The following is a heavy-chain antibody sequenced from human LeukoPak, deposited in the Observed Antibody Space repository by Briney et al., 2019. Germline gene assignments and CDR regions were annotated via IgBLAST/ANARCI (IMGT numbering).Heavy chain of an antibody. J-gene: IGHJ4*02. V-gene: IGHV4-39*01. CDR2: IYYSGST. CDR3: ASIVPAAIHGDY. Sequence: PSETLSLTCTVSGGSISSSSYYWGWIRQPPGKGLEWIGSIYYSGSTYYNPSLKSRVTISVDTSKNQFSLKLSSVTAADTAVYYCASIVPAAIHGDYWGQGTLVTVSS. CDR1: GGSISSSSYY. D-gene: IGHD2-2*02.